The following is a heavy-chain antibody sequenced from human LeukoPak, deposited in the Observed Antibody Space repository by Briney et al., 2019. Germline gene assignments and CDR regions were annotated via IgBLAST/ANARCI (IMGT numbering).Heavy chain of an antibody. CDR3: ARLFSSSYSGY. J-gene: IGHJ4*02. D-gene: IGHD2-2*01. Sequence: SETLSLTFTFSGGAISSSTHYGGWIRQPPGKGLEGMGSIYYSGSTYYNPSLKSRVTISIDTSKNQFSLKLTSVTAADTAVYYCARLFSSSYSGYWGQGTLVPVS. CDR2: IYYSGST. CDR1: GGAISSSTHY. V-gene: IGHV4-39*01.